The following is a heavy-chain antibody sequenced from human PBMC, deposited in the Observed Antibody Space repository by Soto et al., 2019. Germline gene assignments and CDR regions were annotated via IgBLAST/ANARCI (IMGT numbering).Heavy chain of an antibody. CDR1: GDSMSSSNW. D-gene: IGHD2-15*01. J-gene: IGHJ5*02. V-gene: IGHV4-4*02. CDR3: ARVAYCSGGSCYLGWFDP. Sequence: SESLSLTCTVSGDSMSSSNWWNWVRQPPGKGLEWIGEAHHSGRTNYNPSLKSRVTISVDRSQNLFSLKLASVTAADTAVYYCARVAYCSGGSCYLGWFDPWGQGTLVTVSS. CDR2: AHHSGRT.